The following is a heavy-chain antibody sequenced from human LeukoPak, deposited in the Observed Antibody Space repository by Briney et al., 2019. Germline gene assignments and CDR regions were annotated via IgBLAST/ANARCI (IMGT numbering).Heavy chain of an antibody. D-gene: IGHD3-10*01. CDR2: IYFSGSS. CDR3: ARLGKRITMVRGVRSKNYFDY. J-gene: IGHJ4*02. CDR1: GGSISVNSYY. V-gene: IGHV4-39*07. Sequence: PSETLSLTCTVSGGSISVNSYYWGWIRQPPGKGLEWIGSIYFSGSSYYNPSLNSRVTISVDTSKNQFSLKLSSVTAADTAVYYCARLGKRITMVRGVRSKNYFDYWGQGTLVTVSS.